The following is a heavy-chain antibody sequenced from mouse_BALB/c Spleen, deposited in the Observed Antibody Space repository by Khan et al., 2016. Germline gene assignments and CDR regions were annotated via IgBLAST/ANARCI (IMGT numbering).Heavy chain of an antibody. CDR2: INTNTGEP. CDR3: ARDGYANFAMDY. CDR1: GYTFTNYG. V-gene: IGHV9-3*02. J-gene: IGHJ4*01. D-gene: IGHD2-2*01. Sequence: QIQLVQSGPELKKPGETVKISCKASGYTFTNYGMNWVKQAPGKGLKWMGWINTNTGEPTYAEEFKGRFAFSLETSARTAYLQINNLNNEDTATYFCARDGYANFAMDYWGQGTSVTVSS.